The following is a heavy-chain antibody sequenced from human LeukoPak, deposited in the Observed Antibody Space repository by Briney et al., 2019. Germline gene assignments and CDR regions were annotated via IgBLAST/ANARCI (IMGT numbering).Heavy chain of an antibody. J-gene: IGHJ4*02. CDR1: GFTFSSYS. Sequence: GGSLRLSCAASGFTFSSYSMNWVRQAPGKGLEWISYISSGSSAIYYVDSVKGRFTISRDNAKNSLYLQTNSLRAEDTAVYYCAAQSGSGSNYPDYWGQGTLVTVSS. D-gene: IGHD3-10*01. CDR2: ISSGSSAI. V-gene: IGHV3-48*01. CDR3: AAQSGSGSNYPDY.